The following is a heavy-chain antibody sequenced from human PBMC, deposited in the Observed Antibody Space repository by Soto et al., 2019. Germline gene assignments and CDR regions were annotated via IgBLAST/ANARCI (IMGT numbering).Heavy chain of an antibody. CDR3: ARHVAAAGTVWWYGS. CDR2: IYYSGST. D-gene: IGHD6-13*01. Sequence: PSETLSLTCTVSGGSISSSSYYWGWIRQPPGKGLEWIGSIYYSGSTYYNPSLKSRVTISVDTSKNQFSLKLSSVTAADTAVYYCARHVAAAGTVWWYGSWGQGTLVTVS. V-gene: IGHV4-39*01. J-gene: IGHJ4*02. CDR1: GGSISSSSYY.